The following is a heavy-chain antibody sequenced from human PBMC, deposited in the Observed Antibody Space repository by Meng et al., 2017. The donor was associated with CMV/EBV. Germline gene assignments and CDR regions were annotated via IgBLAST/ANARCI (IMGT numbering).Heavy chain of an antibody. J-gene: IGHJ5*02. CDR2: ISSSSSYI. CDR3: ARDLELRPWFDP. D-gene: IGHD1-7*01. V-gene: IGHV3-21*01. Sequence: GESLKISCAASGFTFDDYAMHWVRQAPGKGLEWVSSISSSSSYIYYADSVKGRFTISRDNAKNSLYLQMNSLRAEDTAVYYCARDLELRPWFDPWGQGTLVTVSS. CDR1: GFTFDDYA.